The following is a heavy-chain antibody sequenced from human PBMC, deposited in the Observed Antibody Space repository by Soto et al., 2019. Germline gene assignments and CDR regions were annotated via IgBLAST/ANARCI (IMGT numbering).Heavy chain of an antibody. CDR1: GGSSSSYY. CDR2: IYYSGST. D-gene: IGHD6-19*01. CDR3: ARRRSGWYSYFDY. V-gene: IGHV4-59*01. Sequence: SETLCVTWSVSGGSSSSYYGSWIRQPPGKGLEWIGYIYYSGSTNYNPSLKSRVTISVDTSKNQFSLKLSSVTAADTAVYYCARRRSGWYSYFDYWGQGTLVTVSS. J-gene: IGHJ4*02.